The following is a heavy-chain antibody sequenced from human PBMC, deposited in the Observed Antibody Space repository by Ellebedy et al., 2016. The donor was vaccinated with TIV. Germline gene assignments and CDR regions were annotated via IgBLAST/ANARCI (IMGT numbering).Heavy chain of an antibody. CDR3: ARAGGRQSTGSRFY. V-gene: IGHV3-7*04. D-gene: IGHD2-2*01. CDR2: IKEDGSEA. CDR1: GFTFSGYW. J-gene: IGHJ4*02. Sequence: GESLKISCAASGFTFSGYWMSWVRQAPGKGLEWVANIKEDGSEAYYVDPVKGRFTISRDNAKNSLYLQMSNLRAEDTAVFYCARAGGRQSTGSRFYWGQGNRVTVST.